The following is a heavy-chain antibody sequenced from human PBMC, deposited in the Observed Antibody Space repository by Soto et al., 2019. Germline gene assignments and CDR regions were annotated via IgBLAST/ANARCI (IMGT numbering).Heavy chain of an antibody. D-gene: IGHD3-3*01. CDR3: ARGGQDFWSGPFDY. CDR2: IDNSGST. J-gene: IGHJ4*02. CDR1: GGSISNYF. Sequence: KPSETLSLTCTVSGGSISNYFCNWIRQPAGKGLEWIGRIDNSGSTNYNPSLKSRITMSADTSRNQFSLKLKSVTAADTAVYYCARGGQDFWSGPFDYWAQGALVTVSS. V-gene: IGHV4-4*07.